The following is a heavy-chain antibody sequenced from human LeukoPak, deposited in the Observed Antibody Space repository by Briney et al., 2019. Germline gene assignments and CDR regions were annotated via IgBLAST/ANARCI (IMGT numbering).Heavy chain of an antibody. D-gene: IGHD3-10*01. J-gene: IGHJ4*02. CDR3: AKASRNGSGSYYAEY. CDR2: ISGSGGST. Sequence: GGSLRLSCAASGFTFSSYAMSWVRQAPGKGLEWVSGISGSGGSTYYADSVKGRFTISRDNSKKTLCLQMNSLRAEDTAVYYCAKASRNGSGSYYAEYWGQGTLVTVSS. CDR1: GFTFSSYA. V-gene: IGHV3-23*01.